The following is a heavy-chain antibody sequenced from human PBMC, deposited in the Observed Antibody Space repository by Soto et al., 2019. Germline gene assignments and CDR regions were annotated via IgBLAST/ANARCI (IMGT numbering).Heavy chain of an antibody. CDR1: GFTFDDYA. V-gene: IGHV3-9*01. CDR2: ISWNSGSI. CDR3: AKDTPLPPGTTIGYAFDI. J-gene: IGHJ3*02. D-gene: IGHD1-7*01. Sequence: GGSLRLSCAASGFTFDDYAMHWVRQAPGKGLEWVSGISWNSGSIGYADSVKGRFTISRDNAKNSLYLQMNCLRAEDTALYYCAKDTPLPPGTTIGYAFDIWGQGTMVTVSS.